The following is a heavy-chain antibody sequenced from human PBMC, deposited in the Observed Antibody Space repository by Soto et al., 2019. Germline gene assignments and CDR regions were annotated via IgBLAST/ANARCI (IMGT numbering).Heavy chain of an antibody. CDR1: GYTFTSHG. CDR3: ARMVRGSNIDYYHYMDV. Sequence: QVQLVQSGAEVKKPGASVKVSCKASGYTFTSHGISWVRQAPGQGLEWMGWISAYNGDTNYAQKLQGRVTVTTDTSKRTAYMELRSLSSEDTAVYYCARMVRGSNIDYYHYMDVWGKGTTVTVSS. J-gene: IGHJ6*03. V-gene: IGHV1-18*01. CDR2: ISAYNGDT. D-gene: IGHD3-10*01.